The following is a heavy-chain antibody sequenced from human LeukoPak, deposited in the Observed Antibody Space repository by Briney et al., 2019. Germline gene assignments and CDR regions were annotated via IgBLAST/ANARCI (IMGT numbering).Heavy chain of an antibody. Sequence: GGSLRLSCAASGFTFDDYGMSWVRQGPGKGLEWVSGINWNGGSTGYADSVKGRFIISRDNAKNSLHLQMNSLRAEDTALYYCARGSLGELSFRTLFDYWGQGTLVTVSS. CDR2: INWNGGST. CDR1: GFTFDDYG. CDR3: ARGSLGELSFRTLFDY. D-gene: IGHD3-16*02. V-gene: IGHV3-20*04. J-gene: IGHJ4*02.